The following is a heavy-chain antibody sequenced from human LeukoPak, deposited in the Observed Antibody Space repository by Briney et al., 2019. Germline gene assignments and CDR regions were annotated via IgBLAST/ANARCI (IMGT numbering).Heavy chain of an antibody. CDR2: IYSGGST. V-gene: IGHV3-66*01. CDR3: ARAKGDDSSGPYHPNPHFDY. J-gene: IGHJ4*02. Sequence: QAGGSLRLSCAASGFTVSSNYMSWVRQAPGKGLEWVSVIYSGGSTYYADSVKGRFTISRDNSKNTLYLQMGSLRAEDMAVYYCARAKGDDSSGPYHPNPHFDYWGQGTLVTVSS. CDR1: GFTVSSNY. D-gene: IGHD3-22*01.